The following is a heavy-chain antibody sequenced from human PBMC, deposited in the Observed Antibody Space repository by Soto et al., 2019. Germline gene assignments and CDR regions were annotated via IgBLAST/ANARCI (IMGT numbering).Heavy chain of an antibody. CDR1: GESFSGYY. Sequence: SETLSLTCAVYGESFSGYYWSWIRQPPGKGLEWIGEINHSGSTNYNPSLKSRVTISVDTSKNQFSLKLSSVTAADTAVYYCAGSTVTSRDYYWGQGTLVTVSS. J-gene: IGHJ4*02. D-gene: IGHD4-4*01. V-gene: IGHV4-34*01. CDR2: INHSGST. CDR3: AGSTVTSRDYY.